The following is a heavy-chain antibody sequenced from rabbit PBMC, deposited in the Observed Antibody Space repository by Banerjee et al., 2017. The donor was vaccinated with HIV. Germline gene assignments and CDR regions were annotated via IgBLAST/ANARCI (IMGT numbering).Heavy chain of an antibody. CDR3: ARSIVDIGGDYSLTRLDL. Sequence: QEQLVESGGGLVQPGGSLKLSCKASGFTLSSYWMCWVRQAPGKGLEWIACIYTGDGNTYYASWAKGRFTISKTSSTTVTLQMTSLTAADTATYFCARSIVDIGGDYSLTRLDLWGPGTLVTVS. J-gene: IGHJ3*01. D-gene: IGHD1-1*01. CDR2: IYTGDGNT. CDR1: GFTLSSYW. V-gene: IGHV1S45*01.